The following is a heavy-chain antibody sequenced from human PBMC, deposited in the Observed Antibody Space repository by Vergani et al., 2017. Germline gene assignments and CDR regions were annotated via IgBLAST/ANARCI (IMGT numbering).Heavy chain of an antibody. Sequence: QVQLVESGGGVVQPGRSLRLSCAASGFTFNQYGMHWVRQAPGKGLEWVAVTWDDGNNKQYADSVKGRLTISRDNSKSTMYLQMNSLRDEDTGVYYCAKDSRLLSDRFDPWGQGTLVTVSS. CDR3: AKDSRLLSDRFDP. V-gene: IGHV3-33*06. J-gene: IGHJ5*02. CDR2: TWDDGNNK. CDR1: GFTFNQYG. D-gene: IGHD2/OR15-2a*01.